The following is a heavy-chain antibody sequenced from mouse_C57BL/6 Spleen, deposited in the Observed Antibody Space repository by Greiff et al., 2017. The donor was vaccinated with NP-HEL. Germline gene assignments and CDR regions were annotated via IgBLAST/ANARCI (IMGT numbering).Heavy chain of an antibody. Sequence: VKLQQPGAELVKPGASVKLSCKASGYTFTSYWMHWVKQRPGQGLEWIGMIHPNSGSTNYNEKFKSKATLTVDKSSSTAYMQLSSLTSEDSAVYYCARNYYGSSYPPYWYFDVWGTGTTVTVSS. V-gene: IGHV1-64*01. CDR1: GYTFTSYW. CDR2: IHPNSGST. D-gene: IGHD1-1*01. CDR3: ARNYYGSSYPPYWYFDV. J-gene: IGHJ1*03.